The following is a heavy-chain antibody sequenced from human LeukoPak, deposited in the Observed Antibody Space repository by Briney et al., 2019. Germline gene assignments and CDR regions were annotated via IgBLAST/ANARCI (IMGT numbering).Heavy chain of an antibody. CDR3: VSNALIAAPTTRDY. Sequence: GGSLRLSCSASGFAFSNSAMHWVRQAPGKGLEDVPVISSNGGGTYYADSVKGRFTISRDNSKNMLYLQMSSLRAEDTAVYSCVSNALIAAPTTRDYWGQGTQVTVSS. CDR2: ISSNGGGT. V-gene: IGHV3-64D*09. D-gene: IGHD6-13*01. CDR1: GFAFSNSA. J-gene: IGHJ4*02.